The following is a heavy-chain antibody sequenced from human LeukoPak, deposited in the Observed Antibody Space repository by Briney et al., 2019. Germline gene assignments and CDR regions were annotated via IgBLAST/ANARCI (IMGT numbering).Heavy chain of an antibody. J-gene: IGHJ4*02. V-gene: IGHV1-2*02. CDR2: INPNSGGT. Sequence: ASVKVSCKASGYIFIAYYMHWVRQAPGQGLEWMGWINPNSGGTNYAQKFQGRVTMTRDTSISTAYMELSRLRSDDTAVYYCVGMDIVVVPAAMSFDYWGQGTLVTVSS. CDR1: GYIFIAYY. CDR3: VGMDIVVVPAAMSFDY. D-gene: IGHD2-2*03.